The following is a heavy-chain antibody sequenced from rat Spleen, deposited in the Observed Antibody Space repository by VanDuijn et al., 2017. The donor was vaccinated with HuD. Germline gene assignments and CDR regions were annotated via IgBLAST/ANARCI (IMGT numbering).Heavy chain of an antibody. CDR2: ITYDCSGT. J-gene: IGHJ3*01. CDR1: GFTFTDYN. D-gene: IGHD1-11*01. V-gene: IGHV5-7*01. Sequence: EVQLVESGGDLVQPGRSLKLSCAASGFTFTDYNMAWVRQAPKKGLEWVATITYDCSGTYYRDSVKGRFTISRDNAKSTLFLQMDSLRSEDTATYYCARPNYGYPFAYWGQGTLVTVSS. CDR3: ARPNYGYPFAY.